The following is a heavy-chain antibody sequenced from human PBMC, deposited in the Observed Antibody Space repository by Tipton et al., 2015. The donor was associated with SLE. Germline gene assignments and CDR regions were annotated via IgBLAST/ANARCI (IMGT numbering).Heavy chain of an antibody. J-gene: IGHJ3*02. V-gene: IGHV4-4*09. CDR3: ASIAFRGVDI. CDR2: IYTSGST. CDR1: GGSFSGYY. D-gene: IGHD3-10*01. Sequence: TLSLTCAVYGGSFSGYYWSWIRQPAGKGLEWIGYIYTSGSTNYNPSLKSRVTISVDTSKNQFSLKLSSVTAADTAVYYCASIAFRGVDIWGQGTMVTVSS.